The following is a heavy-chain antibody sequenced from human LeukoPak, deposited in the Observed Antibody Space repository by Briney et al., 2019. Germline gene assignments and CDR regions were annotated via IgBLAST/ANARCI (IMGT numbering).Heavy chain of an antibody. CDR1: GYSFTSYW. Sequence: GESLKISCKGSGYSFTSYWIGWVRPMPGKGLEWMGIIYPGDSDTRYSPSFQGQVTISADKSISTAYLQWSSLKASDTAMYYCARHVSSPYYYYGMDVWGQGTTVTVSS. D-gene: IGHD2-15*01. V-gene: IGHV5-51*01. CDR3: ARHVSSPYYYYGMDV. CDR2: IYPGDSDT. J-gene: IGHJ6*02.